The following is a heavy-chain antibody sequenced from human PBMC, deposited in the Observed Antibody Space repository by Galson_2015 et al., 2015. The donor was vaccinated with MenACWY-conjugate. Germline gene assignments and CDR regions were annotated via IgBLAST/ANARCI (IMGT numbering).Heavy chain of an antibody. CDR1: GGSISSSSYY. J-gene: IGHJ4*02. CDR3: ARHGVWDILPDDY. CDR2: IYYSGST. Sequence: ETLSLTCTVSGGSISSSSYYWGWIRQPPGKGLEWIGSIYYSGSTYYNPSLKSRVTISVDTSKNQFSLKLSSVTAADTAVYYCARHGVWDILPDDYWGQGTLVTVSS. V-gene: IGHV4-39*01. D-gene: IGHD2-15*01.